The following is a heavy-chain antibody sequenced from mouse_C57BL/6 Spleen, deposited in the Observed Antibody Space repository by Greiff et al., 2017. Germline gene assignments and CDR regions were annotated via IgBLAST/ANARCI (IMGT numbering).Heavy chain of an antibody. V-gene: IGHV1-81*01. CDR1: GYTFTSYG. J-gene: IGHJ4*01. Sequence: QVQLQQSGAELARPGASVKLSCKASGYTFTSYGISWVKQRTGQGLEWIGEIYPRSGNTYYNETFKGKATLTADKSSSTAYMELRRLTSEDSAVYFCARSEVTTRGRNYAMDYWGQGTSVTVSS. CDR2: IYPRSGNT. D-gene: IGHD2-2*01. CDR3: ARSEVTTRGRNYAMDY.